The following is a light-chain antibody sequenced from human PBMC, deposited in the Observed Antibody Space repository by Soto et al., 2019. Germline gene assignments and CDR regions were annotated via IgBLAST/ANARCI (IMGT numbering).Light chain of an antibody. Sequence: QSALTQPASVSGSPGQSITISRTGTSSDVGGYNYVSWYQQHPGKAPKLMIYEVSNRPSGVSNRFSGSKSGNTASLTISGLQAEDEADYYCSSYTSRSPCVFGTGTKVTVL. CDR1: SSDVGGYNY. J-gene: IGLJ1*01. CDR2: EVS. V-gene: IGLV2-14*01. CDR3: SSYTSRSPCV.